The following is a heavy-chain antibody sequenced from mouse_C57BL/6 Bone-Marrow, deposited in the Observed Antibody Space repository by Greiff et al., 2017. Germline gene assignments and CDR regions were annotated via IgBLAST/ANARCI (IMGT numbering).Heavy chain of an antibody. D-gene: IGHD2-3*01. J-gene: IGHJ1*03. CDR2: INPNNGGT. CDR3: ARVWWLLPYWYFDV. CDR1: GYTFTDYN. V-gene: IGHV1-18*01. Sequence: EVQLQQSGPELVKPGASVKIPCKASGYTFTDYNMDWVKQSHGKSLEWIGDINPNNGGTIYNQKFKGKATLTVDKSSSTAYMELRSLTSEDTAVYYCARVWWLLPYWYFDVWGTGTTVTVSS.